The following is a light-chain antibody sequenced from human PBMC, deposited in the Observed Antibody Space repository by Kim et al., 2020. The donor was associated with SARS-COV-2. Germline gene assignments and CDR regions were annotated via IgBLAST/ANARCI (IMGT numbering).Light chain of an antibody. CDR2: DVT. CDR1: SSDVRGYKY. CDR3: NSFTSSRTVI. Sequence: GQAITISCTGTSSDVRGYKYVSWYQQHPGKAPKLIIYDVTHRPSGISNRFSGFKSGNTAYLTISGLQAEDEADYYCNSFTSSRTVIFGGGTKVTVL. V-gene: IGLV2-14*03. J-gene: IGLJ2*01.